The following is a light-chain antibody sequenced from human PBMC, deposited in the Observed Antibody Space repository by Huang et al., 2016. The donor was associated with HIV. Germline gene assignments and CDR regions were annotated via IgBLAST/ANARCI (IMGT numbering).Light chain of an antibody. CDR3: QQSYSTRYT. CDR2: AAS. CDR1: QSISSY. J-gene: IGKJ2*01. Sequence: DIQMTQSPSSLSASVGDRVTITCRASQSISSYLNWYKQKPGKAPKLLIYAASSLQSGVSSRFSGSGSGTDFTLTISSLQPEDFTTYYCQQSYSTRYTFGQGTKLEIK. V-gene: IGKV1-39*01.